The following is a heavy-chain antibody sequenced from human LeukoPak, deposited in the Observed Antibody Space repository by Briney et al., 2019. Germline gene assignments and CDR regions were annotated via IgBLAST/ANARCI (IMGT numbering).Heavy chain of an antibody. CDR1: GGSFSGYY. D-gene: IGHD2-21*02. V-gene: IGHV4-34*01. CDR3: ARGDQYCGGDCYSYYYYYGMDV. J-gene: IGHJ6*02. CDR2: INHSVST. Sequence: PSETLSLTCAVYGGSFSGYYWSWIRQPPGKGLEWIGEINHSVSTNYNPSLKSRVTISVDTSKNQFSLKLSSVTAADTAVYYCARGDQYCGGDCYSYYYYYGMDVWGQGTTVTVSS.